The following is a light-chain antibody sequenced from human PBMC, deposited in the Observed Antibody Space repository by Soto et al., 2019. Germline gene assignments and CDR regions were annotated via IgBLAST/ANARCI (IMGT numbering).Light chain of an antibody. CDR2: QDK. CDR1: NLGSKY. J-gene: IGLJ2*01. CDR3: QAWDSITYVV. Sequence: SYELTQPPSVSVSPGQTATITCSGANLGSKYVCWYQQRPGQSPVLVMYQDKYRPSGIPDRFSGANSGSMATLTITGTQAMDEADYYCQAWDSITYVVFGGGTKLTVL. V-gene: IGLV3-1*01.